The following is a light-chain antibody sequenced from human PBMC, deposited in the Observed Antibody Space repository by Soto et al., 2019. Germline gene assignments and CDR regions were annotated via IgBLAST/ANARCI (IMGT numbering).Light chain of an antibody. V-gene: IGLV2-14*01. CDR1: SNDVGGYNF. CDR3: SSYTTSSTWV. CDR2: EVT. Sequence: QSALTQPASVSGSPGQSITISCTGTSNDVGGYNFVSWYQQHPGKAPKLMIYEVTKRPSGVSNRFSGSKSGNTASLTISGLQAEDEADYYCSSYTTSSTWVFGGGTKVTVL. J-gene: IGLJ3*02.